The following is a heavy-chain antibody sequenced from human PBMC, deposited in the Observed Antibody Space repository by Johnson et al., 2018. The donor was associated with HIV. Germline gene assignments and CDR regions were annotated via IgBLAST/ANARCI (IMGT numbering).Heavy chain of an antibody. V-gene: IGHV3-9*01. J-gene: IGHJ3*02. CDR1: GFTFDDYA. CDR3: AKVVGVRWFGEGLRGEALDS. Sequence: VQLVESGGGLVQPGGSLRLSCAASGFTFDDYAMHWVRQAPGKGLEWVSGISWNSGSLGYADSVKGRFTISRDNAKNSLYLQMNSLISEGTALYDCAKVVGVRWFGEGLRGEALDSWGEGKMVTVAS. CDR2: ISWNSGSL. D-gene: IGHD3-10*01.